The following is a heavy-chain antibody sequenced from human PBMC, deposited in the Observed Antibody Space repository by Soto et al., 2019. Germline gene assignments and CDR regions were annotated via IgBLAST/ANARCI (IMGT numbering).Heavy chain of an antibody. CDR2: ISGSGGST. CDR1: GFTFSSYA. D-gene: IGHD6-6*01. Sequence: EVQLLESGGGLVQPGGSLRLSCAASGFTFSSYAMSWVRQAPGKGLEWVSAISGSGGSTYYADSVKGRFTSSRDNSKNTLYLQMNRLRAEDTAVYYCAKGLRAARPGASDYWGQGTLVTVSS. CDR3: AKGLRAARPGASDY. V-gene: IGHV3-23*01. J-gene: IGHJ4*02.